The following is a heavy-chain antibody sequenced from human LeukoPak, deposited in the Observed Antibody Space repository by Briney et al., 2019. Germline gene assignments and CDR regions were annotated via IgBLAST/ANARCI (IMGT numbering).Heavy chain of an antibody. J-gene: IGHJ4*02. Sequence: GASVKVSCKASGYTFTGYYMHWVRQAPGQGLEWMGWINPNSGGTNYAQKFQGRVTMTRDTSISTAYMELSRLRSDDTAVYYCARALAAWLRYFDCPADYWGQGTLVTVSS. V-gene: IGHV1-2*02. CDR2: INPNSGGT. D-gene: IGHD3-9*01. CDR1: GYTFTGYY. CDR3: ARALAAWLRYFDCPADY.